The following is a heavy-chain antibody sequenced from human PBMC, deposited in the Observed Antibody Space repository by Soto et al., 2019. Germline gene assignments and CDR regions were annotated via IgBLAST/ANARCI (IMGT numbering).Heavy chain of an antibody. CDR2: IKQDGSEK. CDR3: ARVSSVTYAFDI. Sequence: GGSLRLSCAASGFTFSSNWMSWVRQAPGKGLEWVANIKQDGSEKYYVDSVKGRFTISRDNAKNSLYLQMNSLRAEDTAVYYCARVSSVTYAFDIWGQGTMVTVSS. J-gene: IGHJ3*02. V-gene: IGHV3-7*04. CDR1: GFTFSSNW. D-gene: IGHD2-21*02.